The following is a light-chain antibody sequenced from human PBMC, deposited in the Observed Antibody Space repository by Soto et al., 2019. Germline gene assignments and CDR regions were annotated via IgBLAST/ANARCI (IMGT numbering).Light chain of an antibody. V-gene: IGKV1-12*01. CDR1: QDISRW. CDR3: QATNNIPLT. CDR2: AAF. Sequence: DIQMTQSTSSVSASVGDRITITCRASQDISRWLAWYQHKPGTAPKLLIYAAFSLQSGVPSRFTVSGSGTDFTLAISSLQPEDFATYYCQATNNIPLTLGPGTKVDIK. J-gene: IGKJ3*01.